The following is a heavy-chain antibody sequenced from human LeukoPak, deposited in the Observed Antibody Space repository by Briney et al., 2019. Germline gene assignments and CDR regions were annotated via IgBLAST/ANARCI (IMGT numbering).Heavy chain of an antibody. J-gene: IGHJ3*02. D-gene: IGHD3-10*01. CDR1: GGTFSSYA. CDR2: IIPILGIA. Sequence: SVKVSCKASGGTFSSYAISWVRQAPGQGLEWMGRIIPILGIANYAQKFQGRVTITADKSTSTAYMELSSLRSEDTAAYYCASAGSGSYYSYAFDIWGQGTMVTVSS. CDR3: ASAGSGSYYSYAFDI. V-gene: IGHV1-69*04.